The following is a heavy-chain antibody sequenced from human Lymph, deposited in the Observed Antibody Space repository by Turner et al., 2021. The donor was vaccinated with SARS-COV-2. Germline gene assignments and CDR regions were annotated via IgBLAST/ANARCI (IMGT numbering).Heavy chain of an antibody. J-gene: IGHJ1*01. CDR1: GGTFSSYA. CDR2: ISPIVSIA. D-gene: IGHD3-10*01. CDR3: ARKMVPRSENTAVYYCAREKVSGVNAFAEYFHH. Sequence: HVQLVQSWAELKKAGSSVKVSCKASGGTFSSYAINWVRQAPGQGHEWMGRISPIVSIANYKQNVQGRVRITANKSTSATYIELSSLRSEDTARYYCARKMVPRSENTAVYYCAREKVSGVNAFAEYFHHWGQGTLVTVSS. V-gene: IGHV1-69*04.